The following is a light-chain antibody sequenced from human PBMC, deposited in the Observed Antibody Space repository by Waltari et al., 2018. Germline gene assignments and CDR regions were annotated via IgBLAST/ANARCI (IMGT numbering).Light chain of an antibody. CDR1: SSDVGNYNL. J-gene: IGLJ2*01. Sequence: QSALTQPASVSGSPGQSITVSCTETSSDVGNYNLVSWYQQHPGTAPTLMIYEVSQRPSGVSNRFSGSKSGNTASLTISGLQAEDEADYYCCSYAGIVVFGGGTKLTVL. V-gene: IGLV2-23*02. CDR3: CSYAGIVV. CDR2: EVS.